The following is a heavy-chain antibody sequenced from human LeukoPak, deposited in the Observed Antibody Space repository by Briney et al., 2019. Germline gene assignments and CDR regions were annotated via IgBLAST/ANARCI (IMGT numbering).Heavy chain of an antibody. Sequence: ASVKVSCKASGYTFTGYYMHWVRQAPGQGLEWMGWINPNSGGTNYAQKFQGRVTMTRDTSISTAYMELSRLRSDDTAVYYCARSPYCSSTSCYTGFDYWGQGTLVTVSS. J-gene: IGHJ4*02. D-gene: IGHD2-2*02. CDR3: ARSPYCSSTSCYTGFDY. CDR2: INPNSGGT. V-gene: IGHV1-2*02. CDR1: GYTFTGYY.